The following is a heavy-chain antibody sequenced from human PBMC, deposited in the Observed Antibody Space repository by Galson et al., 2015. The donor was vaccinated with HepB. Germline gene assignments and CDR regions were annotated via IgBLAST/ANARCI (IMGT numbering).Heavy chain of an antibody. V-gene: IGHV3-15*07. J-gene: IGHJ6*02. CDR2: IKSKGDYGTI. CDR1: GFTFSNAW. D-gene: IGHD3-3*01. CDR3: TTRLGGIYYYYGMDV. Sequence: SLRLSCAASGFTFSNAWMNWVRQAPGKGLEWVGRIKSKGDYGTIDYAAPVKGRFTISRDDSKNTLYLQMNSLKTEDTAMYYCTTRLGGIYYYYGMDVWGQGTTVTVSS.